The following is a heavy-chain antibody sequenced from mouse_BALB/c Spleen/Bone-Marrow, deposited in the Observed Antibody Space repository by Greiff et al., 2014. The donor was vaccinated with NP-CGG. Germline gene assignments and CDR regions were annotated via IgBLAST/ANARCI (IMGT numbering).Heavy chain of an antibody. J-gene: IGHJ2*01. CDR3: ARYYYGSSYFDY. CDR1: GFNIKDTY. V-gene: IGHV14-3*02. CDR2: IDPANGNT. Sequence: VHVKQSGAELVKPGASVKLSCTASGFNIKDTYMHWVKQRPEQGLEWIGRIDPANGNTKYDPKFQGKATITADTSSNTAYLQLSSLTSEDTAVYYCARYYYGSSYFDYWGQGTTHTVSS. D-gene: IGHD1-1*01.